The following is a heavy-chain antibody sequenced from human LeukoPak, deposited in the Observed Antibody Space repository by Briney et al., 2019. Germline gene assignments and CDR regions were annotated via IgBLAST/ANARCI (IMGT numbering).Heavy chain of an antibody. V-gene: IGHV3-66*01. CDR2: MYSDGKT. CDR3: ARNRNWGETDY. D-gene: IGHD7-27*01. Sequence: GGSLRLSCAASGFTFDNYAMHWVRQAPGKGLEWVSVMYSDGKTYDADYVKGRFTLSGDNSKNTLYLQMNSLRVDDTAVYYCARNRNWGETDYWGQGTLVTVSS. CDR1: GFTFDNYA. J-gene: IGHJ4*02.